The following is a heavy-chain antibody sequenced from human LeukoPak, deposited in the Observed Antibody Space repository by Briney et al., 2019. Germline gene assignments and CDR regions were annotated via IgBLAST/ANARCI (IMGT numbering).Heavy chain of an antibody. Sequence: SETLSLTCTVSGGSISDCYWSWIRQSPGKGLEWIGYIYYSGTTNYNPSLKSRVTISVDTSKNQFSLKLSSVTAADTAVYLCSRAVAGSVGWFDPWGQGTLVTVSS. CDR2: IYYSGTT. V-gene: IGHV4-59*01. CDR3: SRAVAGSVGWFDP. D-gene: IGHD6-19*01. J-gene: IGHJ5*02. CDR1: GGSISDCY.